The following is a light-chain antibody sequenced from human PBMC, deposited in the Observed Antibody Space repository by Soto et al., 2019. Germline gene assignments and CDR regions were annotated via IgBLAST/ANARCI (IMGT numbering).Light chain of an antibody. CDR1: SSDVGGYNS. CDR2: YVS. J-gene: IGLJ3*02. Sequence: QSALTQPASVSGSPGQSITISCTGTSSDVGGYNSVSWYQQHPDKAPQLKIFYVSNRPSGISDRFSGSKSGNTASLTISGLQAEDEADYYCSSYTSTNTLMFGGGTQLTVL. V-gene: IGLV2-14*03. CDR3: SSYTSTNTLM.